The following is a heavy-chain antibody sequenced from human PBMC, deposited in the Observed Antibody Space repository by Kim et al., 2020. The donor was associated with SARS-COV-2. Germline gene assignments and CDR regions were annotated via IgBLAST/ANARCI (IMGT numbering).Heavy chain of an antibody. D-gene: IGHD3-10*01. J-gene: IGHJ5*02. CDR2: ISSDGSNT. CDR3: ARDTGYDFGSGSYNWFDP. V-gene: IGHV3-30*04. Sequence: LSLTCVASGFTFTSYAMYWVRQAPGKGLEWVAVISSDGSNTYNADSVRGRFTISRDNSKNTLYLQMNSLRAEDTAVYHCARDTGYDFGSGSYNWFDPWGQGTLVTVSP. CDR1: GFTFTSYA.